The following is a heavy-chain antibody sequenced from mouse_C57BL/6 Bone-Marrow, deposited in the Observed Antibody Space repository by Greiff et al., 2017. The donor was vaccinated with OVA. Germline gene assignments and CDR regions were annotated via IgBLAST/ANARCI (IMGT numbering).Heavy chain of an antibody. J-gene: IGHJ4*01. CDR1: GYTFTSYG. CDR2: IYPRSGNT. CDR3: ARLEFTPAMDY. Sequence: VQLQQSGAELARPGASVKLSCKASGYTFTSYGISWVKQRTGQGLEWIGEIYPRSGNTYYNEKFKGKATLTADKSSSTAYMELRSLTSEDAAVYFCARLEFTPAMDYWGQGTSVTVSS. V-gene: IGHV1-81*01.